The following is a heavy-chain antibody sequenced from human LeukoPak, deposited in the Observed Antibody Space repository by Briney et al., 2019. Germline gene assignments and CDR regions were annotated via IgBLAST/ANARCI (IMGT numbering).Heavy chain of an antibody. V-gene: IGHV5-51*01. CDR3: ARGRYDILTGYLTAFDI. CDR1: GYSFTSYW. Sequence: GESLKISCKGSGYSFTSYWIGWVRQMPGKGLEWLGIIYPGDSDTRYSPSFQGQVTISADKSISTAYLQWSSLKASDTAMYYCARGRYDILTGYLTAFDIWGQGTMVTVSS. CDR2: IYPGDSDT. D-gene: IGHD3-9*01. J-gene: IGHJ3*02.